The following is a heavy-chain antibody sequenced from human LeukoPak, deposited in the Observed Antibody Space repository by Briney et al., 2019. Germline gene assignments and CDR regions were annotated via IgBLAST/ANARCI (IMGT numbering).Heavy chain of an antibody. D-gene: IGHD3-10*01. V-gene: IGHV3-30-3*01. J-gene: IGHJ4*02. CDR3: ARGDHIIMIRGQDF. CDR2: ISYDETNK. CDR1: GFSFSSYA. Sequence: GGSLRLSCAASGFSFSSYAMHWVRQAPGKGLEWVAVISYDETNKYYAGSVKGRFTISRDNSQNILYLQMNSLRAEDTAVYYCARGDHIIMIRGQDFWGQGTLVTVSS.